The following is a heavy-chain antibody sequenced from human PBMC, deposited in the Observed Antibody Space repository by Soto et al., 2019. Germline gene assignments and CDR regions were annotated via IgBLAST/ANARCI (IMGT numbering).Heavy chain of an antibody. CDR3: ARDEVGATYYFDY. CDR1: GFTFSSSA. V-gene: IGHV3-23*01. D-gene: IGHD1-26*01. J-gene: IGHJ4*02. Sequence: GGSLRLSCAASGFTFSSSAMSWVRQAPGKGLERVSAVSGSGGTTYYADSVRGRFTISRDNSKNTLYLQMNSLTAADTAVYYCARDEVGATYYFDYWGQGTLVTVSS. CDR2: VSGSGGTT.